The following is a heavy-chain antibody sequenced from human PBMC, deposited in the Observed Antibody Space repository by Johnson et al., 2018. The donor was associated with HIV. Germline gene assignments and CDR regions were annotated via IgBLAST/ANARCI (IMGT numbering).Heavy chain of an antibody. CDR3: ARDILEYSSSVPDAFDI. CDR2: IYSGGST. D-gene: IGHD6-6*01. J-gene: IGHJ3*02. V-gene: IGHV3-66*02. CDR1: GFTVSSNY. Sequence: VQLVESGGRVVQPGGSLTLSCAASGFTVSSNYMSWVRQAPGKGLEWVSVIYSGGSTYYADSVKGRFTIPRDNSKNTLYLQMNSLRAEDTAVYYCARDILEYSSSVPDAFDIWGQGTMVTVSS.